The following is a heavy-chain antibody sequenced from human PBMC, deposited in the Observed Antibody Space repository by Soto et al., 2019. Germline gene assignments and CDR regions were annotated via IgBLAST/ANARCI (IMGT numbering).Heavy chain of an antibody. J-gene: IGHJ6*02. CDR3: ARDGGNFNYYYYYGMDV. V-gene: IGHV1-18*04. D-gene: IGHD2-21*02. CDR2: ISAYNGNT. Sequence: QVQLVQSGAEVKKPGASVKVSCKASGYTFTSYGISWVRQAPGQGLEWMGWISAYNGNTNYAQKLQGRVTMTTGTSTSTAYIGLRSLRSDDTAVYYCARDGGNFNYYYYYGMDVWGQGTTVTVSS. CDR1: GYTFTSYG.